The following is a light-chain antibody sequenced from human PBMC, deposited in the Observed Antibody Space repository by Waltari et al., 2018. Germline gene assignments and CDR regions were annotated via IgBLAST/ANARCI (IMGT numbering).Light chain of an antibody. CDR1: SSDVGGYNY. V-gene: IGLV2-14*01. Sequence: QSALTQPASVSGSPGQSITIPCTGTSSDVGGYNYVSWYQQHPGKAPKLMIYDVSKRPSGVSNRFSGSKSGNTASLTISELQAEDEADYYCSSYTSSSTWVFGGGTKLTVL. CDR3: SSYTSSSTWV. CDR2: DVS. J-gene: IGLJ2*01.